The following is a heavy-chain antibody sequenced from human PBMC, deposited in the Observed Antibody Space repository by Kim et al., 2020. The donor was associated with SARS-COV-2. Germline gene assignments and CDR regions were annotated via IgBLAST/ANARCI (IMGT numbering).Heavy chain of an antibody. Sequence: GGSLRLSCAASGFSFDDYAMHWVRQAPGKGLEWVSSISWNSDSIAFADSVKGRFTISRDNAKNSLFLQMNSLRVEDTALYYCVKDRTYNSGRGEGFDVWGQRAMVTVSS. CDR2: ISWNSDSI. V-gene: IGHV3-9*01. CDR1: GFSFDDYA. CDR3: VKDRTYNSGRGEGFDV. J-gene: IGHJ3*01. D-gene: IGHD6-19*01.